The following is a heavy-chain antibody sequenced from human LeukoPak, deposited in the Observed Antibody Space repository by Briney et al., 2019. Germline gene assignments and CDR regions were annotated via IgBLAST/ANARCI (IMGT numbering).Heavy chain of an antibody. D-gene: IGHD1-26*01. CDR1: GYTFTSYD. J-gene: IGHJ6*03. V-gene: IGHV1-8*01. Sequence: ASVKVSCKASGYTFTSYDINWVRQATGQGLEWMGWMNPNSGNTGYAQKFQGRVTMTRNTSISTAYMELSSLRPEDTAVYYCARALGGSYYYYMDVWGKGTTVTVSS. CDR2: MNPNSGNT. CDR3: ARALGGSYYYYMDV.